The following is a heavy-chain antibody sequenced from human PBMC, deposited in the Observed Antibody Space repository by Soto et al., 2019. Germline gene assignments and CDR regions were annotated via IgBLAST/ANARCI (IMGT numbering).Heavy chain of an antibody. J-gene: IGHJ4*02. CDR1: GYTFSNYA. Sequence: GASVKVSCKASGYTFSNYAMHWVRQAPGQRLEWMGWINAGNGNTKYSQKFQDRITITSDTSASTAYMELSSLRSEDTAVYFCAGGYCSSTNCYAYNWNVIWGQGTQVTVS. CDR2: INAGNGNT. D-gene: IGHD2-2*01. CDR3: AGGYCSSTNCYAYNWNVI. V-gene: IGHV1-3*01.